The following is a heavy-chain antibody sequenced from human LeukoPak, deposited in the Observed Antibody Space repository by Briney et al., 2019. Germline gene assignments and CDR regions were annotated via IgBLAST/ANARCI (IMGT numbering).Heavy chain of an antibody. CDR1: GVNFSSYA. CDR3: TTETRSWYSSSWYQGRHFDN. Sequence: PGGSPRLSCAVSGVNFSSYAMHWVRQAPGRGLEWVGRVKTKADGGTRDYAAPVKGRFTILRDVSTNTLYLQMNSLKVEDTAVYYCTTETRSWYSSSWYQGRHFDNWGQGTLVTVSS. V-gene: IGHV3-15*01. D-gene: IGHD6-13*01. J-gene: IGHJ4*02. CDR2: VKTKADGGTR.